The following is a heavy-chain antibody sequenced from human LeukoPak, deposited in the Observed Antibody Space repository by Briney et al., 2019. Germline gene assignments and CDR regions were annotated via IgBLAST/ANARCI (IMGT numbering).Heavy chain of an antibody. CDR3: AREKHYPADNWFDP. V-gene: IGHV3-7*01. CDR2: IKQDGSEK. D-gene: IGHD1-26*01. CDR1: GFSFSSYW. Sequence: GGSLRLSCAASGFSFSSYWMSWVRQAPGKGLEWVANIKQDGSEKYYVDSVKGRFTISRDNAKNSLYLQMNSLRADDTAVYYCAREKHYPADNWFDPWGQGTLVTASS. J-gene: IGHJ5*02.